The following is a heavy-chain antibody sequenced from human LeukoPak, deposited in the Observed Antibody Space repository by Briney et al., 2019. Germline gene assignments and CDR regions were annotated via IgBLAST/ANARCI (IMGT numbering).Heavy chain of an antibody. CDR3: AGEMATIPWYFDY. CDR1: GGSFSGYY. CDR2: INHSGST. J-gene: IGHJ4*02. V-gene: IGHV4-34*01. D-gene: IGHD5-24*01. Sequence: SETLSLTCAVYGGSFSGYYWSWIRQPPGKGLEWIGEINHSGSTNYNPSLKSRVTISVDTSKNQFSLKLSSVTAADTAVYYCAGEMATIPWYFDYWGQGTLVTVSS.